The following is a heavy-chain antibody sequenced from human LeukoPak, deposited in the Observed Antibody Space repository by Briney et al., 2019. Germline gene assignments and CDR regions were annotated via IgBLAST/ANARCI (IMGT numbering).Heavy chain of an antibody. CDR1: GFTFSSYS. J-gene: IGHJ4*02. CDR3: ARGSGGVGASLPY. CDR2: ISYTGTI. D-gene: IGHD3-16*01. Sequence: GGSLRLSCAASGFTFSSYSMNWVRQAPGKGLEWISYISYTGTIYYADSVKGRFTVSRDNAENSLYLQMISLRAEDTAIYYCARGSGGVGASLPYWGQGAPVTVSS. V-gene: IGHV3-48*01.